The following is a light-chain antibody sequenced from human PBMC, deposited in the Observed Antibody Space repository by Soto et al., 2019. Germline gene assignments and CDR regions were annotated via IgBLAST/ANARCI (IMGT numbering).Light chain of an antibody. V-gene: IGKV3-15*01. Sequence: EIVVKKTPANLCVCQRERATLCSRASQSVNTNLAWYQLKPGQAPRLLVYGASIRATGIPARFSGSGSGTEYSLTISSLQSEDFGVYFCLQYDLWWTFCQGTKVDIK. CDR3: LQYDLWWT. CDR1: QSVNTN. CDR2: GAS. J-gene: IGKJ1*01.